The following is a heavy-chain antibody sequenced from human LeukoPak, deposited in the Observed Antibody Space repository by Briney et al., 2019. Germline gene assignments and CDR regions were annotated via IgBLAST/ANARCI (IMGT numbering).Heavy chain of an antibody. D-gene: IGHD6-13*01. J-gene: IGHJ6*03. CDR1: GGSISSYY. CDR2: IYTSGST. V-gene: IGHV4-4*07. Sequence: PSETLSLTCTVSGGSISSYYWSWIRQPAGKGLEWIGRIYTSGSTNYNPSLKSRVTMSVDTSKNQFSLKLSSVTAADTAVYYCAREGQQLVPYYYYYMDVWGKGTTVTVSS. CDR3: AREGQQLVPYYYYYMDV.